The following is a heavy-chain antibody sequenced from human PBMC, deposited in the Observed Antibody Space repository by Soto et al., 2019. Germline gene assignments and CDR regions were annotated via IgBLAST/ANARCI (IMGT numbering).Heavy chain of an antibody. Sequence: ASVKVSCKASGYTFTSYGISWVRQAPGQGLEWMGWISAYNGNTNYAQKLQGRVTMTTDTSTSTAYMELRSLRSDDTAVFYCARNLVVVVPAAMGYYYYYGMDVWGQGTTVTVSS. V-gene: IGHV1-18*01. CDR3: ARNLVVVVPAAMGYYYYYGMDV. CDR1: GYTFTSYG. J-gene: IGHJ6*02. CDR2: ISAYNGNT. D-gene: IGHD2-2*01.